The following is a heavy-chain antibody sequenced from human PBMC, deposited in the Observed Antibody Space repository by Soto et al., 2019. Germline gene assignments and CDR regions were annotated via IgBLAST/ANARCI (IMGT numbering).Heavy chain of an antibody. J-gene: IGHJ3*02. Sequence: QVQLQESGPGLVKPSETLSLTCTVSGGSISSYYWSWIRQPPGKGLEWIGYIYYSGSTNYNPSLKSRVIISVDTSKNQFSLKLSSVTAADTAVYYCASRWGGVFDIWGQGTMVTVSS. D-gene: IGHD1-26*01. CDR1: GGSISSYY. V-gene: IGHV4-59*08. CDR2: IYYSGST. CDR3: ASRWGGVFDI.